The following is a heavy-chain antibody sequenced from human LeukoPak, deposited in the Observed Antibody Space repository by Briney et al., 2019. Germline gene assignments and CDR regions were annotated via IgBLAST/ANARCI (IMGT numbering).Heavy chain of an antibody. Sequence: PGGSLRLSCAASGFTFSSYAMNWVRQAPGKGLEWVSAISGSGGSTNYADSVKGRFTISRDNSKNTLYLQMNSLRAEDTAVYYCAKDLYDILTGYPHYFDYWGQGTLVTVSS. CDR1: GFTFSSYA. V-gene: IGHV3-23*01. CDR3: AKDLYDILTGYPHYFDY. D-gene: IGHD3-9*01. J-gene: IGHJ4*02. CDR2: ISGSGGST.